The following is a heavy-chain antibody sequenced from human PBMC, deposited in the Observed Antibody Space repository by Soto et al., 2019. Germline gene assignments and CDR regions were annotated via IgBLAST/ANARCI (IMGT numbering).Heavy chain of an antibody. Sequence: QVQLQQWGAGLLKPSETLSLTCAVYGGSFSGYYWTWIRQPPGTGLEWIGEINHSGSTNYNPSLKSRVTISVDTSKNQFSLKLTSVTAAHTAVYYCATDKITGLFDYWGQGTLVTVSS. J-gene: IGHJ4*02. CDR3: ATDKITGLFDY. D-gene: IGHD2-8*02. CDR2: INHSGST. V-gene: IGHV4-34*01. CDR1: GGSFSGYY.